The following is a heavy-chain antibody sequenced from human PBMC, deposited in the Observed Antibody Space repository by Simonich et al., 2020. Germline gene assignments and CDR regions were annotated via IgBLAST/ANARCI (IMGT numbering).Heavy chain of an antibody. CDR1: GYTFTVYL. D-gene: IGHD2-2*01. CDR2: INPNRCGT. V-gene: IGHV1-2*06. CDR3: ARDTFLGYCSSTSCYDAFDI. J-gene: IGHJ3*02. Sequence: QVQLVPSGAEVKQPGASVKVSCNASGYTFTVYLMHWVPQAPGQGLEWTGRINPNRCGTNYAQKFQGRVTMTRDTSISTAYMELSRLRSDDTAVYYCARDTFLGYCSSTSCYDAFDIWGQGTMVTVSS.